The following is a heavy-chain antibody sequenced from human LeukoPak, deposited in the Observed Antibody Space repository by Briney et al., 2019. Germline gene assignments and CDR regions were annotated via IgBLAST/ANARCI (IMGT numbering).Heavy chain of an antibody. J-gene: IGHJ3*02. CDR3: ARGQYYDSSGYYPDALDI. V-gene: IGHV3-33*01. CDR2: IWYDGSNK. D-gene: IGHD3-22*01. Sequence: GGSLRLSCAASGMTFSSYGMHWVRQAPGKGLEWVGSIWYDGSNKYSADSVKGRFTISRDNSKNTLYLQMNSLGAEDTAMYHCARGQYYDSSGYYPDALDIWGQGTMVTVSS. CDR1: GMTFSSYG.